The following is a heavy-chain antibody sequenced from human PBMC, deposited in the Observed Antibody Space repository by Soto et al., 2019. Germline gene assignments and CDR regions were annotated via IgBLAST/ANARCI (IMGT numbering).Heavy chain of an antibody. J-gene: IGHJ6*03. CDR3: ARDRGVAPPVAGNTHYYYYMDV. V-gene: IGHV1-18*01. Sequence: QDQLVQSGGEVKKPGASVKVSCKASGYSFTNYGITWVRQAPGQGFEWMGWISAYNGDTNYAQKLQGRVTMTTDASPSTAYLELRSLRSDDTAVSYCARDRGVAPPVAGNTHYYYYMDVWGKGTTVTVSS. CDR2: ISAYNGDT. CDR1: GYSFTNYG. D-gene: IGHD6-19*01.